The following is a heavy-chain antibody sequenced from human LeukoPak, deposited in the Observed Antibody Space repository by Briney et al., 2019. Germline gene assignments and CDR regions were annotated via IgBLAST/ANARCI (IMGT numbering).Heavy chain of an antibody. CDR2: IYPSDSDT. Sequence: GESLKISCKGSGYSFTSYWIGWVRQMPGKGLEWMGIIYPSDSDTRYSPSFQGQVTISADKSITTAYLQWSSLKASDTAMYYCARHPGGSSSWYELTSRNWFDPWGQGTLVTVSS. D-gene: IGHD6-13*01. CDR3: ARHPGGSSSWYELTSRNWFDP. J-gene: IGHJ5*02. CDR1: GYSFTSYW. V-gene: IGHV5-51*01.